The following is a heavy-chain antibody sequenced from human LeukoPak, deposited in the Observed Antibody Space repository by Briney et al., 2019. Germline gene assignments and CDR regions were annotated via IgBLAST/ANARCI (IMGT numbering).Heavy chain of an antibody. Sequence: GGSLRLSRAASGFTFSSYGMHWVRQAPGKGLEWVAFIRYDGSNKYYADSVKGRFTISRDNSKNTLYLQMNSLRAEDTAVYYCARDIYDSSGSRFDYWGQGTLVTVSS. CDR3: ARDIYDSSGSRFDY. CDR1: GFTFSSYG. D-gene: IGHD3-22*01. V-gene: IGHV3-30*02. J-gene: IGHJ4*02. CDR2: IRYDGSNK.